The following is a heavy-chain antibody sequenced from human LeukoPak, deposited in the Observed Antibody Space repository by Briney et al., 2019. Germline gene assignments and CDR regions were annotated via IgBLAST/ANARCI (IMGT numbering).Heavy chain of an antibody. D-gene: IGHD6-19*01. CDR2: FYYSGST. J-gene: IGHJ5*02. Sequence: SETLSLTCTVSGGSISSSNYYWGWIRHPPGKGLEWIGNFYYSGSTNYNPSLKSRVTISVDTSKNQFSLKLSSVTAADTAVYYCARKTADSSGWGSWFDPWGQGTLVTVSS. V-gene: IGHV4-39*07. CDR3: ARKTADSSGWGSWFDP. CDR1: GGSISSSNYY.